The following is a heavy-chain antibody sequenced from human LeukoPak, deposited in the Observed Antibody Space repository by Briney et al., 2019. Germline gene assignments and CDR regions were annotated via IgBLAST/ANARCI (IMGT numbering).Heavy chain of an antibody. CDR1: GFTFSSYG. D-gene: IGHD1-26*01. J-gene: IGHJ6*02. V-gene: IGHV3-30*18. CDR2: ISYDGSNK. Sequence: PGGSLRLSCAASGFTFSSYGMHWVRQAPGKGLEWVAVISYDGSNKYYADSVKGRFTFSRDNSKNTLYLQMNSLRAEDTAVYYCAKAQCSGSRYYYGMDVWGQGTTVTVSS. CDR3: AKAQCSGSRYYYGMDV.